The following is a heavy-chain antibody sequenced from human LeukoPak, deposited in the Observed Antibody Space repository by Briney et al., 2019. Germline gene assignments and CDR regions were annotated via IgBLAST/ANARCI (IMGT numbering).Heavy chain of an antibody. V-gene: IGHV4-59*08. CDR2: NYFSGST. CDR3: ARHSSGIDF. Sequence: SETLSLTCTVSGGSISSYYWTWIRQPPGKGLEWIGYNYFSGSTNYNPSLKSRVTISVDTSKNQFSLKLSSVTAADTAVYYCARHSSGIDFWGQGTLVTVSS. CDR1: GGSISSYY. J-gene: IGHJ4*02. D-gene: IGHD6-25*01.